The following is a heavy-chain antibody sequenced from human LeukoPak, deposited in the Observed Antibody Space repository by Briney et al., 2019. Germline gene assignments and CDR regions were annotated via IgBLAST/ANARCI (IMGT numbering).Heavy chain of an antibody. V-gene: IGHV3-43*02. J-gene: IGHJ4*02. CDR1: GFTFDDYG. Sequence: PGGSLRLSCAASGFTFDDYGMHWVRRAPGKGLEWVSLISGDGDSTYYADSVKGRFTISRDNSKNSLYLQMNRLRSEDTALYFCAKLPMRGGRATGGFDYWGQGALVTVSS. D-gene: IGHD3-16*01. CDR2: ISGDGDST. CDR3: AKLPMRGGRATGGFDY.